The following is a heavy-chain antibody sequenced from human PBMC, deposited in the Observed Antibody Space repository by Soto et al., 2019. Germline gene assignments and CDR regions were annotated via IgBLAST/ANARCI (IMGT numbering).Heavy chain of an antibody. V-gene: IGHV3-53*04. Sequence: GGSLRLSCAASGFTVSSNYMSWVRQAPGKGLEWVSVIYSGGSTYYADSVKGRFTISRHNSKNTLYLQMNSLRAEDTAVYYCASGTYCDFWSGYYTDYYYYYMDVWGKGTTVTVSS. CDR2: IYSGGST. CDR3: ASGTYCDFWSGYYTDYYYYYMDV. J-gene: IGHJ6*03. D-gene: IGHD3-3*01. CDR1: GFTVSSNY.